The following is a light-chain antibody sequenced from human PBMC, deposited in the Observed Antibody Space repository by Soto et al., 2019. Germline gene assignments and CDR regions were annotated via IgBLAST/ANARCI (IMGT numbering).Light chain of an antibody. CDR2: GAS. V-gene: IGKV3-15*01. CDR1: QRVSSN. J-gene: IGKJ5*01. CDR3: QHRSNWPIT. Sequence: EIVMTQSPATLSVSPGERATLSCRASQRVSSNLAWYQQKPGQAPRLLIYGASTRATGIPARFSGSGSGTDFTLTISSREPEDFAVYYCQHRSNWPITFGQGTRLEIK.